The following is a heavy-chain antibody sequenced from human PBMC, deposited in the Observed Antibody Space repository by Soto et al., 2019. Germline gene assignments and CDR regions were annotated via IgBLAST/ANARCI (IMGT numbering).Heavy chain of an antibody. CDR2: MNPNSGNT. Sequence: ASVKVSCKASGYTFTSYDMNWVRQATGRGLEWMVCMNPNSGNTGYAQKFQGRVTMTRNTSRSTAYMELSSLRYEDTAVYYWAREGRSSTYYYDSRGSREKPDIWGQGTIVTLSS. V-gene: IGHV1-8*01. J-gene: IGHJ3*02. D-gene: IGHD3-22*01. CDR3: AREGRSSTYYYDSRGSREKPDI. CDR1: GYTFTSYD.